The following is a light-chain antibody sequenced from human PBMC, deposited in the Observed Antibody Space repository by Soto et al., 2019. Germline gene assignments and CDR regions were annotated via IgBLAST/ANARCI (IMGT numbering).Light chain of an antibody. CDR3: LLSYNAARV. CDR2: DTS. V-gene: IGLV7-46*01. J-gene: IGLJ2*01. CDR1: TGDVTSNHH. Sequence: QAVVTQAPSLTVSPGGTVTLTCGSSTGDVTSNHHPYWFQEKAGQAPRTLIYDTSNKHSWTPARFSGSLLGDKAALTLSGAQPEDEAQYYCLLSYNAARVFGGGTKVTVL.